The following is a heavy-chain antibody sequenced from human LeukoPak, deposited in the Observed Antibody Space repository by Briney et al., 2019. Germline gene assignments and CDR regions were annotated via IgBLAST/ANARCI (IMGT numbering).Heavy chain of an antibody. CDR1: GGSMRSSSYY. D-gene: IGHD6-19*01. J-gene: IGHJ4*02. Sequence: SEPLSLTCTVSGGSMRSSSYYWAWIRQPPGKGLEWIGSIYHSGSTHYHPSLKRRVTISVDTSKNQFSLNLRSVTAADTAVYYCARNNTKETIAVPGAAAAEGYFDYWGQGTLVTVSS. CDR3: ARNNTKETIAVPGAAAAEGYFDY. CDR2: IYHSGST. V-gene: IGHV4-39*07.